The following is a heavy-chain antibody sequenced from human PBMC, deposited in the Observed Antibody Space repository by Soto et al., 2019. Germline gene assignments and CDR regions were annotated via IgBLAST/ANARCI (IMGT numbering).Heavy chain of an antibody. J-gene: IGHJ5*02. D-gene: IGHD1-26*01. CDR1: GFIVSRNY. Sequence: EVQLVESGGGLIQPGGSLRLSCAVSGFIVSRNYMTWVRQAPEKGPEWVSLIYAAGNTFYADSVKGRFTLSRDNSKNTLYLQMNSLRAEDTAMYYCARGEGDATDWFDPWGQGTLVTVSS. CDR2: IYAAGNT. CDR3: ARGEGDATDWFDP. V-gene: IGHV3-53*01.